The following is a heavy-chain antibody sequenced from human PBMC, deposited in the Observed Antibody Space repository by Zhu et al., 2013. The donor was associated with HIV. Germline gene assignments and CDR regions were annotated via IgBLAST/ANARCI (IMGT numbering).Heavy chain of an antibody. CDR2: IIPIFGTA. V-gene: IGHV1-69*12. Sequence: QVQLVQSGAEVKKPGSSVKVSCKASGGTFSSYAISWVRQAPGQGLEWMGGIIPIFGTANYAQKFQGRVTITADESTSTAYMELSSLRSEDTAVYYCARLRLNTYYDILTPTYYYGMDVWGQGTTVTVSS. J-gene: IGHJ6*02. D-gene: IGHD3-9*01. CDR1: GGTFSSYA. CDR3: ARLRLNTYYDILTPTYYYGMDV.